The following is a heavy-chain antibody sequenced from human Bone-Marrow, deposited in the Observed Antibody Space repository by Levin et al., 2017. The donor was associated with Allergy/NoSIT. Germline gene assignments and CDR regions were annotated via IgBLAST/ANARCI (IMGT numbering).Heavy chain of an antibody. V-gene: IGHV3-11*01. J-gene: IGHJ4*02. Sequence: KSGGSLRLSCAASGFTFSDYYMSWIRQAPGKGLEWVSYISSSGSTIYYADSVKGRFTISRDNAKNSLYLQMNSLRAEDTAVYYCARIPRNYIYYFDYWGQGTLVTVSS. CDR1: GFTFSDYY. CDR3: ARIPRNYIYYFDY. D-gene: IGHD1-7*01. CDR2: ISSSGSTI.